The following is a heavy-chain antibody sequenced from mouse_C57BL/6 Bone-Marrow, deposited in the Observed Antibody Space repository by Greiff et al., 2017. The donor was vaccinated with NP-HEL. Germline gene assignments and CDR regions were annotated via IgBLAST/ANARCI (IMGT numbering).Heavy chain of an antibody. CDR2: IHPNSGST. J-gene: IGHJ2*01. V-gene: IGHV1-64*01. CDR1: GYTFTSYW. CDR3: ARWNGNYPYYFDY. D-gene: IGHD2-1*01. Sequence: QVQLKQSGAELVKPGASVKLSCKASGYTFTSYWMHWVKQRPGQGLEWIGMIHPNSGSTNYNEKFKSKATLTVDKSSSTAYMQLSSLTSEDSAVYYCARWNGNYPYYFDYWGQGTTLTVSS.